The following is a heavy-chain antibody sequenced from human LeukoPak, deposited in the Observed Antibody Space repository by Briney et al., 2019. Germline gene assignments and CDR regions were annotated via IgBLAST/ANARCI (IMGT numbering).Heavy chain of an antibody. CDR2: ISSGGST. CDR1: GFTVSSDY. CDR3: GRVGDGYNDNY. V-gene: IGHV3-66*01. Sequence: PGGSLRLSCAASGFTVSSDYMGWVRQAPEKGLEWVSLISSGGSTYYADSLKGRFTISRDNYKNTLYLQMNSLRAEDTAVYYCGRVGDGYNDNYWGQGTLVTVSS. D-gene: IGHD5-24*01. J-gene: IGHJ4*02.